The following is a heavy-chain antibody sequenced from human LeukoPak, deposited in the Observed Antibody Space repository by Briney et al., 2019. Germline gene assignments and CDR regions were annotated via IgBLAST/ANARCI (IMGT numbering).Heavy chain of an antibody. J-gene: IGHJ3*02. V-gene: IGHV1-69*13. Sequence: SVKVSRMASGCTLSSYAFSWVRQATGRGLEWMGGIIPIFGTANYAQKFQGRRTITADESTSTAYMEMSSLRSEDTAVYYCARIPTSYSGSWYPAFDIWGPGTMVTVSS. D-gene: IGHD6-13*01. CDR2: IIPIFGTA. CDR1: GCTLSSYA. CDR3: ARIPTSYSGSWYPAFDI.